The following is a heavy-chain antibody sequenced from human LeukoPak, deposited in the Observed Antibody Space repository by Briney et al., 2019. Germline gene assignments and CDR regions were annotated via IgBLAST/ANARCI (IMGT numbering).Heavy chain of an antibody. CDR3: TRPSYDSSVSGVVY. V-gene: IGHV3-73*01. Sequence: GGSLRLSCAASGFTFSGYWMHWVRQASGKGLEWVGRIRSKANSYATTDAASVKGRFTISRDDSKNTAYLQMNSLKTEDTAVYYCTRPSYDSSVSGVVYWGQGTLVTVSS. CDR2: IRSKANSYAT. J-gene: IGHJ4*02. D-gene: IGHD3-22*01. CDR1: GFTFSGYW.